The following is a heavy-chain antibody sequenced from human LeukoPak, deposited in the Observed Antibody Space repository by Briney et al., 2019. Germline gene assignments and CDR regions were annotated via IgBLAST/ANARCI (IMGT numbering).Heavy chain of an antibody. D-gene: IGHD2-15*01. V-gene: IGHV1-2*02. CDR2: INPHSGGT. CDR3: ARDMDGGPDFSDY. CDR1: GYTFTDYY. J-gene: IGHJ4*02. Sequence: PRASVKVSCKASGYTFTDYYMHWVRQAPGQGLEWMGWINPHSGGTDHAQKFQGRVTMTRDTSISTAYMELSRLRSDDTAVYYCARDMDGGPDFSDYWGLGTLVTVSS.